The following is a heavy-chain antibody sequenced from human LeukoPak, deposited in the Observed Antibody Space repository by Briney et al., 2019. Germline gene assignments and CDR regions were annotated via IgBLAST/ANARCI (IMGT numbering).Heavy chain of an antibody. CDR2: IWYDGSNK. CDR1: GFTFSSYG. Sequence: GGSLRLSCAASGFTFSSYGMHWVRQAPGKGLEWVAVIWYDGSNKYYADSVKGRFTISRDNSKNTLCLQMNSLRAEDTAVYYCARGDGGLWFGELFGYYYGMDVWGKGTTVTVSS. D-gene: IGHD3-10*01. J-gene: IGHJ6*04. CDR3: ARGDGGLWFGELFGYYYGMDV. V-gene: IGHV3-33*01.